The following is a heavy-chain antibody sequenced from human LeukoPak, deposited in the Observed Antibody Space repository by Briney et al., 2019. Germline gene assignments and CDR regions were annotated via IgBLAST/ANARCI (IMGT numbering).Heavy chain of an antibody. CDR1: GFTFVSYA. CDR3: AVDHRASYGMDV. CDR2: ISGSGGST. Sequence: GGSLRLSCAASGFTFVSYAISWVRQAPGKGLEWVSAISGSGGSTYYVDSVKGRFTISRDKSKNTRYMHMNSLRAAGTAIYYSAVDHRASYGMDVWGQGTTVTVSS. J-gene: IGHJ6*02. V-gene: IGHV3-23*01.